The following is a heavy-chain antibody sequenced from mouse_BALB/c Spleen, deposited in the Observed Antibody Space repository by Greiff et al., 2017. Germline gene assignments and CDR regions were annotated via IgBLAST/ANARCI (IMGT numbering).Heavy chain of an antibody. J-gene: IGHJ1*01. Sequence: VMLVESGPGLVQPSQSLSITCTVSGFSLTSYGVHWVRQSPGKGLEWLGVIWSGGSTDYNAAFISRLSISKDNSKSQVFFKMNSLQADDTAIYYCARNYYRYDVWYFDVWGAGTTVTVSS. CDR2: IWSGGST. CDR3: ARNYYRYDVWYFDV. CDR1: GFSLTSYG. D-gene: IGHD2-14*01. V-gene: IGHV2-4-1*01.